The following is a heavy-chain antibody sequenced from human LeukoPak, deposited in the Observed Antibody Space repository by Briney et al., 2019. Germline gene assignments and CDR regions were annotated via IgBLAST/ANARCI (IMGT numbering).Heavy chain of an antibody. D-gene: IGHD2-15*01. CDR3: ARRAGEYSHPYDY. J-gene: IGHJ4*02. CDR1: GFTVSSNS. V-gene: IGHV3-53*01. CDR2: IYSGGNT. Sequence: GGSLRLSCTVSGFTVSSNSMSWVRQAPGKGLEWVSFIYSGGNTHYSDSVKGRFTISRDNSKNTLYLQMNSLRAEDTAIYYCARRAGEYSHPYDYWGQGTLVTVSS.